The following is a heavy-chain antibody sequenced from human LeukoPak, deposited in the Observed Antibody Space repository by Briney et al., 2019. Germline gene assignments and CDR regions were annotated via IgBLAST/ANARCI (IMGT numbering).Heavy chain of an antibody. Sequence: TSETLSLTCAVYGGSFSGYYWSWIRQPPGKGLEWIGEINHSGSTNYNPSLKSRVTISVDTSKNQFSLKLSSVTAADTAVYYCARGLITIVVVPAARGYNWFDPWGQGTLVTVSS. CDR2: INHSGST. CDR3: ARGLITIVVVPAARGYNWFDP. D-gene: IGHD2-2*01. CDR1: GGSFSGYY. V-gene: IGHV4-34*01. J-gene: IGHJ5*02.